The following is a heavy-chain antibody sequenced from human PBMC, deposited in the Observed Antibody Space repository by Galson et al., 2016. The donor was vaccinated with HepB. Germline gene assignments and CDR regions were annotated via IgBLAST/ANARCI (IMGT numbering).Heavy chain of an antibody. D-gene: IGHD3-10*01. Sequence: SLRLSCAASGFFFSNYGMHWVRQAPGKGLAWVAVASYDGYSKYYADSVKGRFTISRDNSKTTMYLQMNSLRVEDTAVYYCAKDVYTSGSEYGMDVWGQGTTVTVSS. V-gene: IGHV3-30*18. CDR2: ASYDGYSK. CDR1: GFFFSNYG. CDR3: AKDVYTSGSEYGMDV. J-gene: IGHJ6*02.